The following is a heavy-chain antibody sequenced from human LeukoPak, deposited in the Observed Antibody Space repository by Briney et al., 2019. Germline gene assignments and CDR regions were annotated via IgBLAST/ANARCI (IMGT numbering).Heavy chain of an antibody. CDR3: ARDHVYGGADY. CDR1: GFTFNNYG. J-gene: IGHJ4*02. D-gene: IGHD5/OR15-5a*01. V-gene: IGHV3-43*02. Sequence: GGSLRLSCAASGFTFNNYGMHWVRQAPEKRLEWVAVTAGADDVIQYADSVKGRFTISRDNSKSSLFLQMNSLRTEDTALYYCARDHVYGGADYWGQGTLVTVSS. CDR2: TAGADDVI.